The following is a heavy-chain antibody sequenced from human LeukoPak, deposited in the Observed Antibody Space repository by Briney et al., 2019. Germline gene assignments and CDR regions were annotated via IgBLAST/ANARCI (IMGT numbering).Heavy chain of an antibody. J-gene: IGHJ5*02. D-gene: IGHD4-17*01. V-gene: IGHV4-30-4*01. CDR1: GGSISSGDYY. Sequence: SETLSLTCTVSGGSISSGDYYWSWIRQPPGKGLEWIGYIYYSGSTYYNPSLKSRVTISVDTSKNQFSLKLSSVTAADTAVYYCARDPSTVTTFWFDPWGQGTLATVSS. CDR3: ARDPSTVTTFWFDP. CDR2: IYYSGST.